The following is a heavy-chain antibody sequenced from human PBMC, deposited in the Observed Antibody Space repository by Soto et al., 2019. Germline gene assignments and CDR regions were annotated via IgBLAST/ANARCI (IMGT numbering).Heavy chain of an antibody. D-gene: IGHD3-22*01. CDR2: ISGSGGST. V-gene: IGHV3-23*01. CDR1: GFTFSSYA. Sequence: VGSLRLSCAASGFTFSSYAMSWVRQAPGKGLEWVSAISGSGGSTYYADSVKGRFTISRDNSKNTLYLQMNSLRAEDTAVYYCAKDLTGAGSSGYQVPFDYWGQGTLVTVSS. CDR3: AKDLTGAGSSGYQVPFDY. J-gene: IGHJ4*02.